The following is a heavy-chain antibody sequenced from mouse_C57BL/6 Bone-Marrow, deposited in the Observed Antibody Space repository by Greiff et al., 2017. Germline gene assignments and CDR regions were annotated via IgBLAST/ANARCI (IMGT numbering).Heavy chain of an antibody. CDR2: LYPGSGNT. V-gene: IGHV1-76*01. D-gene: IGHD1-2*01. CDR3: ARSRLLSPYDYAMDY. Sequence: QVQLQQSGAELVRPGASVKLSCKASGYTFTDYYINWVKQRPGQGLAWIARLYPGSGNTYYNEKFKGKAKLTAEKSSSTAYMQRSSLTSEDSAVYFCARSRLLSPYDYAMDYWGQGTSVTVSS. J-gene: IGHJ4*01. CDR1: GYTFTDYY.